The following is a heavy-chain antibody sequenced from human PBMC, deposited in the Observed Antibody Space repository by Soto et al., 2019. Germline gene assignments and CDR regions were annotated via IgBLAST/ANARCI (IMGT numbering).Heavy chain of an antibody. CDR2: FDPEDGET. V-gene: IGHV1-24*01. D-gene: IGHD3-22*01. Sequence: ASLKVSCKVSGYTLTELSMHWVRQAPGKGLEWMGGFDPEDGETIYAQKFQGRVTMTEDTSTDTAYMELSSLRSEDTAVYYCATDYYYDSSGYYHQIFDYWGQGALVTVSS. J-gene: IGHJ4*02. CDR1: GYTLTELS. CDR3: ATDYYYDSSGYYHQIFDY.